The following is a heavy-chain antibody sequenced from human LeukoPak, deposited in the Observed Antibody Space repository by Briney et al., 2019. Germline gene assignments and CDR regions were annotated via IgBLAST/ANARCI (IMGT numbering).Heavy chain of an antibody. CDR2: IWYDGSNK. D-gene: IGHD2-2*02. CDR3: AREPSKGYCSSTSCYTFYY. V-gene: IGHV3-33*01. J-gene: IGHJ4*02. Sequence: GGSLRLSCAASGFTFSSYGMHWVRQAPGKGLEWVAVIWYDGSNKYYADPVKGRFTISRDNSKNTLYLQMNSLRAEDTAVYYCAREPSKGYCSSTSCYTFYYWGQGTLVTVSS. CDR1: GFTFSSYG.